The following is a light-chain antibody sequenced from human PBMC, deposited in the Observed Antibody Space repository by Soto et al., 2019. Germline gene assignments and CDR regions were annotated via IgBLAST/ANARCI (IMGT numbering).Light chain of an antibody. Sequence: IVMTQSPATLSVSPGERATLSCRASQSVSSNLAWYQQKPGQAPRLLIYGASTRATGIPARFSGSGSGTELSLTISSLQSEDFAVYYCQQYNSWATFGQGTKLEIK. CDR2: GAS. J-gene: IGKJ2*01. CDR1: QSVSSN. CDR3: QQYNSWAT. V-gene: IGKV3-15*01.